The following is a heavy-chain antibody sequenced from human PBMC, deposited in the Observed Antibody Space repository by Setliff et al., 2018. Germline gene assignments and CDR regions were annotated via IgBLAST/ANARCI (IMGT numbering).Heavy chain of an antibody. CDR2: INHSGST. CDR3: ARKSRNIVVVPAAVIYYYYYYMDV. Sequence: PSETLSLTCAVYGGSFSSYYWSWIRQPPGKGLEWIGEINHSGSTNYNPSLKSRVTISVDTSKNQFSLKLSSVTAADTAVYYCARKSRNIVVVPAAVIYYYYYYMDVWGKGTTVTVSS. D-gene: IGHD2-2*01. J-gene: IGHJ6*03. V-gene: IGHV4-34*01. CDR1: GGSFSSYY.